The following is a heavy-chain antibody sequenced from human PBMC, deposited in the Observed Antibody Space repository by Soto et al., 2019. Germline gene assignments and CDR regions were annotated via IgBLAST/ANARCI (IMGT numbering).Heavy chain of an antibody. J-gene: IGHJ4*02. CDR3: ATEWAGSSGYYPVDY. V-gene: IGHV3-21*01. CDR1: GFTFSSYS. Sequence: PGGSLRLSCAASGFTFSSYSMNWVRQAPGKGLEWVSSISSSSSYIYYADSVKGRFTISRDNAKNSLYLQMNSLRAEDTAVYYCATEWAGSSGYYPVDYWGQGTLVTVSS. D-gene: IGHD3-22*01. CDR2: ISSSSSYI.